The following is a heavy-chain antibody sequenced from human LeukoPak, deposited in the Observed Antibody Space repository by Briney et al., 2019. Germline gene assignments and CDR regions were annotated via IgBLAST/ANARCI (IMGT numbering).Heavy chain of an antibody. CDR1: GFTFSSYA. CDR3: AKTGDSSGFYYGVDY. V-gene: IGHV3-23*01. CDR2: ISGSGGST. D-gene: IGHD3-22*01. Sequence: GGSLRLSCVASGFTFSSYAMTWVRQAPGKGLEWVSAISGSGGSTYYADSVKGRFTISRDNSKNTPYVQMNSLRAEDTAVYYCAKTGDSSGFYYGVDYWGQGTLVTVSS. J-gene: IGHJ4*02.